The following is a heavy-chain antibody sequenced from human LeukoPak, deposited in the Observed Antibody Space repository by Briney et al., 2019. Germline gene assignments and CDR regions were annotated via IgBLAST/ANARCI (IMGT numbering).Heavy chain of an antibody. D-gene: IGHD3-9*01. Sequence: SETLSLTCAVYGGSFSGYYWSWIRQPPGKGLEWIGEINHSGSTNYNPSLKSRVTISVDTSKNQFSLKLSSVTAADTAVYYCARVLYYDILTGDDDAFDIWGQGTMVTVSS. CDR1: GGSFSGYY. J-gene: IGHJ3*02. CDR2: INHSGST. CDR3: ARVLYYDILTGDDDAFDI. V-gene: IGHV4-34*01.